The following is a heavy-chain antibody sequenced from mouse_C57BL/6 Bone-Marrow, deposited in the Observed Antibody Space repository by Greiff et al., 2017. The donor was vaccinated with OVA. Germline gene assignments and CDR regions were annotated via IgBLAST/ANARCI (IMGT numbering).Heavy chain of an antibody. V-gene: IGHV2-2*01. CDR2: IWSGGST. CDR1: GFSLTSYG. CDR3: AREGAYYLDY. J-gene: IGHJ2*01. Sequence: QVQLKESGPGLVQPSQSLSITCTVSGFSLTSYGVHWVRQSPGKGLEWLGVIWSGGSTDYNAAFISRLSISKDNSKSQVFFKMNSLQADDTAIYYCAREGAYYLDYWGQGTTLTVSS.